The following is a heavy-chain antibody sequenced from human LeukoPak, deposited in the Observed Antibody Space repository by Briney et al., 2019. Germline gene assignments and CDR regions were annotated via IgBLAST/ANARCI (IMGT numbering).Heavy chain of an antibody. CDR2: IYYTET. CDR1: GGSVSNYY. V-gene: IGHV4-59*02. CDR3: ARDRGTWNDDGFDY. Sequence: PSETLSLTCTVSGGSVSNYYWSWIRQSPGKGLEWIGYIYYTETSYNPSLKSRVTISADTSKNQFSLKLYSVTAADTAVYYCARDRGTWNDDGFDYWGQGTLVTVSS. D-gene: IGHD1-1*01. J-gene: IGHJ4*02.